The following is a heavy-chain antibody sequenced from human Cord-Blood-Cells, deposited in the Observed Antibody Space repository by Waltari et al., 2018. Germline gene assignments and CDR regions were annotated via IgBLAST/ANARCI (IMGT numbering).Heavy chain of an antibody. CDR2: INPNSGGT. Sequence: QVQLVQSGAEVQQPGASVKVSCKASGYTFTGYYMHWVRRALGQGLEWMGWINPNSGGTNYAQKFQGRVTMTRDTSISTAYMELSRLRSDDTAVYYCARSKDYYGSGSYFDYWGQGTLVTVSS. CDR3: ARSKDYYGSGSYFDY. V-gene: IGHV1-2*02. CDR1: GYTFTGYY. J-gene: IGHJ4*02. D-gene: IGHD3-10*01.